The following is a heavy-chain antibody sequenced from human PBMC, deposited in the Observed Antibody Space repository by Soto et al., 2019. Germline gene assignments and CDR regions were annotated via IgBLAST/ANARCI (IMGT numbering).Heavy chain of an antibody. CDR1: GFTFSRNA. CDR3: AKAQGTTVFDY. CDR2: ISGVGAGT. D-gene: IGHD4-4*01. V-gene: IGHV3-23*01. Sequence: HPGGSLRLSCAASGFTFSRNAMSWVRQAPGKGLEWVSAISGVGAGTYYADSVKGRFTISRDNSKNTLYLQVNSLRAEDTAVYYCAKAQGTTVFDYWGQGILVTVSS. J-gene: IGHJ4*02.